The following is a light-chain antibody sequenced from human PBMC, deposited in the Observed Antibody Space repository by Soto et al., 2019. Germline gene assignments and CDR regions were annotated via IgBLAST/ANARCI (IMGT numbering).Light chain of an antibody. CDR1: QSVSSN. J-gene: IGKJ4*01. V-gene: IGKV3-15*01. CDR3: QQYNNWPPLT. Sequence: EIVMTQSPATLSVSPGERATLSCRASQSVSSNLAWYQQKPGQAPRLLIYGASTRATGIPARFSGSGSGTGLTLNISSLQSEDVAVYYWQQYNNWPPLTFGGVTKVEIQ. CDR2: GAS.